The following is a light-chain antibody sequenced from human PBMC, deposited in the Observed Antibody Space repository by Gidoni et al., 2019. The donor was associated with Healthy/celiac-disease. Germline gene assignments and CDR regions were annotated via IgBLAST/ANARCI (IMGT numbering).Light chain of an antibody. CDR2: KAS. Sequence: DIQMTQSPSTLSASVGDRVTITCRASQSISSWLAWYQQKPGKAPKLPIYKASSLESGVPSRFSGNGSWTEFTLTISSLQPDDFATYYCQQYISYSVTFGQGTKVEIK. CDR1: QSISSW. CDR3: QQYISYSVT. J-gene: IGKJ1*01. V-gene: IGKV1-5*03.